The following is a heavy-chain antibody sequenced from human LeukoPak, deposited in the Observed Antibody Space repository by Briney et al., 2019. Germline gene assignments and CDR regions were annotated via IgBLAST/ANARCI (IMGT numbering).Heavy chain of an antibody. CDR3: ARVEYNSGWHSSDY. D-gene: IGHD6-25*01. Sequence: ASVKVSCKASGYTFTGYYMHWVRQAPGQGLEWMGWINTNTGGTNYAQKFQGRVTMARDTSISTAYMELSRLRSDDTASYFCARVEYNSGWHSSDYWGQGTLVTVSS. CDR1: GYTFTGYY. CDR2: INTNTGGT. J-gene: IGHJ4*02. V-gene: IGHV1-2*02.